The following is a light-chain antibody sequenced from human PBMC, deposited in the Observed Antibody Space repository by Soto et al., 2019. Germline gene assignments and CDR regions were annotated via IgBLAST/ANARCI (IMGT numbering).Light chain of an antibody. Sequence: DIQMTQSPSSLSASVGDIVTITCRASQGISNNLAWYQQKPGKVPKLLIYAASTLQSGVPSRFSGSGSGTDFTLTTSSLQPEDVATYYCEKYNSAPCTFGQGTKVEIK. V-gene: IGKV1-27*01. CDR1: QGISNN. J-gene: IGKJ1*01. CDR2: AAS. CDR3: EKYNSAPCT.